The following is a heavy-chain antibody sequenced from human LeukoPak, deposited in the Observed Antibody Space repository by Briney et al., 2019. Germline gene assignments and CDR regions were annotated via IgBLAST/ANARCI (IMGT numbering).Heavy chain of an antibody. J-gene: IGHJ4*02. CDR3: VRDLGGRSGH. CDR2: INEDGSTT. D-gene: IGHD1-26*01. Sequence: GGSLRLSCAASGFTFSSNWMHWVRQAPGKGLVWVSRINEDGSTTNYADSVKGRSTIFRDNTKNTLYLQMNSLRAEDTAVYYCVRDLGGRSGHWGQGTLVTVSS. V-gene: IGHV3-74*01. CDR1: GFTFSSNW.